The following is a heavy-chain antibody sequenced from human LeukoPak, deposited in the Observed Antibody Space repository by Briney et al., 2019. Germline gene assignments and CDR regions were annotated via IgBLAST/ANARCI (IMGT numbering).Heavy chain of an antibody. CDR3: ARIKQRLVRLLGRDATYNYYYYMDV. CDR2: ISSSGSTI. V-gene: IGHV3-48*03. D-gene: IGHD6-13*01. Sequence: GGSLRLSCAASGFTFSSYEMNWVRQAPGKGLEWVSYISSSGSTIYYADSVKGRFTISRDNAKNSLYQQMNSLRAEDTAVYYCARIKQRLVRLLGRDATYNYYYYMDVWGKGTTVTVSS. CDR1: GFTFSSYE. J-gene: IGHJ6*03.